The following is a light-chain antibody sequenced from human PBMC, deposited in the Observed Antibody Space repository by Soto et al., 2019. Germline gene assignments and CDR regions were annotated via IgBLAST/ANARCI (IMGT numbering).Light chain of an antibody. CDR1: QGISSY. CDR3: QQYYSYPRT. V-gene: IGKV1-8*01. CDR2: AAS. Sequence: AIRMTQSPSSLSASTGDRVTITCRASQGISSYLAWYQQKPGKAPKLLIYAASTLQSGVPSRFSGSGSGTDFTLTISCLQSEDFATYYCQQYYSYPRTSGQ. J-gene: IGKJ2*01.